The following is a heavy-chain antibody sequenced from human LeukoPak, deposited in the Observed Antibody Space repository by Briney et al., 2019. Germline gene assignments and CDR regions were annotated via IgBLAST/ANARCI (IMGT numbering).Heavy chain of an antibody. CDR3: ARVAELGSAIDY. CDR2: IYSGGST. Sequence: QTSETLSLTCSVSGGSISKVNHYWGWIRQAPGKGLEWVSVIYSGGSTYYADSVKGRFTISRHNSKNSLYLQMNSLRAEDTAVYFCARVAELGSAIDYWGQGTLVTVSS. V-gene: IGHV3-53*04. J-gene: IGHJ4*02. CDR1: GGSISKVNHY. D-gene: IGHD7-27*01.